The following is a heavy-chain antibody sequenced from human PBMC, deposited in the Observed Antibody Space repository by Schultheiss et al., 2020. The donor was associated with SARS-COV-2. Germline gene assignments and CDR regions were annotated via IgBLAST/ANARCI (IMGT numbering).Heavy chain of an antibody. V-gene: IGHV4-34*01. CDR3: ARGSFRPGSGWYHRNNGMDV. Sequence: SETLSLTCAVYGGSFSGYYWSWIRQPPGKGLEWIGEINHSGSNNYNPSLKSRVTISVDTSKNQFSLKLSSVTAADTAVYYCARGSFRPGSGWYHRNNGMDVWGQGTTVTVSS. CDR1: GGSFSGYY. J-gene: IGHJ6*02. CDR2: INHSGSN. D-gene: IGHD6-19*01.